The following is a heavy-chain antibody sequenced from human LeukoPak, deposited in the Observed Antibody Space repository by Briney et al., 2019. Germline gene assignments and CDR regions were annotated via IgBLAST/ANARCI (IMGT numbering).Heavy chain of an antibody. V-gene: IGHV5-51*01. J-gene: IGHJ4*02. Sequence: GGSPKIPCKGSGYSFTNYCIGWVRQMPGKGREWRGIVHPGDSDTRYSPSLQGQVTMSVGESITTAFLQWSSLKASDYAMYYCAGGGFGRYGSSDYWGQGTLVTVSS. CDR3: AGGGFGRYGSSDY. CDR2: VHPGDSDT. D-gene: IGHD6-19*01. CDR1: GYSFTNYC.